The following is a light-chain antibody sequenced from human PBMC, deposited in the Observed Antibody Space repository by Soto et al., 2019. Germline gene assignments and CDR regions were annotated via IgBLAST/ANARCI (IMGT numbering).Light chain of an antibody. CDR3: QLQISYSWP. V-gene: IGKV1-5*03. J-gene: IGKJ1*01. CDR1: QSISSW. Sequence: DIQMTQSPSTLSASVGDRVTITCRASQSISSWLAWYQQKPGKAPKLLIYKASSLESGVPSSFFSGGAETELRRPSSILLRDDFATHYCQLQISYSWPVGRGNKLEIK. CDR2: KAS.